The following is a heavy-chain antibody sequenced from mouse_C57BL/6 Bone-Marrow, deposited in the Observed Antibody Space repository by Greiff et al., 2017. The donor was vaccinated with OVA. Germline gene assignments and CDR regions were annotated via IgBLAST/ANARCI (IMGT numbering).Heavy chain of an antibody. D-gene: IGHD1-1*01. Sequence: EVKLVESGGGLVKPGGSLKLSCAASGFTFSVYGMHWVRQAPEKGLEWVAYISSGSSTIYYADTVKGRFTISRDNAKNTLFLQMTSLRSEDTAMYYGARHYGSSYWYFDVWGTGTTVTVSS. CDR1: GFTFSVYG. V-gene: IGHV5-17*01. CDR3: ARHYGSSYWYFDV. J-gene: IGHJ1*03. CDR2: ISSGSSTI.